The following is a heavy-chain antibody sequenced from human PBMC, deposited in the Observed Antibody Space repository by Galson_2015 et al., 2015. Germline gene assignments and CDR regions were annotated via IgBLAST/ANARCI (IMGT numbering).Heavy chain of an antibody. D-gene: IGHD2/OR15-2a*01. Sequence: ETLSLTCTISGGSISGYYWNWIRQPPGKGLEWIGYIFYTGDTNYNPSLKRRITISVDTSKNQFSLNLNSVTAADTAVYYCARTKIIESPTYFDAFDIWGQGTLVTVSS. CDR3: ARTKIIESPTYFDAFDI. V-gene: IGHV4-59*01. CDR1: GGSISGYY. CDR2: IFYTGDT. J-gene: IGHJ3*02.